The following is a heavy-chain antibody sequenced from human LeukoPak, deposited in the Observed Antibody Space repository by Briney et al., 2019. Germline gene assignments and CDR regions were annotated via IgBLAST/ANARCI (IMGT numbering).Heavy chain of an antibody. J-gene: IGHJ4*02. CDR2: IYYSGST. CDR1: GGSISSGDYY. V-gene: IGHV4-30-4*08. Sequence: SETLSLTCTVSGGSISSGDYYWSWIRQPPGKGLEWIGYIYYSGSTYYNPSLKGRVTISVDTSKNQFSLKLSSVTAADTAVYYCARGLSTVTTPFDYWGQGTLVTVSS. CDR3: ARGLSTVTTPFDY. D-gene: IGHD4-11*01.